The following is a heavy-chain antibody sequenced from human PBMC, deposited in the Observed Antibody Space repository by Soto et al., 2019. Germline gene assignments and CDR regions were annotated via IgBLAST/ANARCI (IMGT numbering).Heavy chain of an antibody. V-gene: IGHV5-51*01. CDR1: GYSFTSYW. J-gene: IGHJ4*02. Sequence: GESLKISCKVSGYSFTSYWIGWVRQMPGKGLEWMGIIYPADSNTKYGPSLQGQVSISADRSISTAYLQWSSLKASDTAIYYCARGNSGSYGSFDYWGQGTPVTVSS. D-gene: IGHD1-26*01. CDR2: IYPADSNT. CDR3: ARGNSGSYGSFDY.